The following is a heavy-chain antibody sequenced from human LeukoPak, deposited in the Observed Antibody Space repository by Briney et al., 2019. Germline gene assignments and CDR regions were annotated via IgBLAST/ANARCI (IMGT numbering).Heavy chain of an antibody. Sequence: SVKVSCKASGYTFTGYYMHWVRQAPGQGLEWMGGIIPIFGTANYAQKFQGRVTITADKSTSTAYMELSSLRSEDTAVYYCARGYSSSWLFYWGQGALVTVSS. CDR3: ARGYSSSWLFY. V-gene: IGHV1-69*06. CDR2: IIPIFGTA. J-gene: IGHJ4*02. D-gene: IGHD6-13*01. CDR1: GYTFTGYY.